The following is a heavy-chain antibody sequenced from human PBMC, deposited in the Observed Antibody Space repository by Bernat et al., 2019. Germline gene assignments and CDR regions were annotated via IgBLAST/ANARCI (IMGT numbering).Heavy chain of an antibody. CDR3: ARLGLGYCSGGSCSYFDY. Sequence: QVQLVQSGAEVKKPGASVKVSCKASGYTFTSYGISWVRQAPGQGLEWMGWISAYNGNTNYAQKLQGRVTMTTDTSTSTAYMELRSLRSDDTAVYYCARLGLGYCSGGSCSYFDYWGQGTLVTVSS. V-gene: IGHV1-18*01. CDR1: GYTFTSYG. J-gene: IGHJ4*02. D-gene: IGHD2-15*01. CDR2: ISAYNGNT.